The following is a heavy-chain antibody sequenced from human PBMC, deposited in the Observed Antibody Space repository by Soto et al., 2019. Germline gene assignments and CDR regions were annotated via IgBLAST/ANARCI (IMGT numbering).Heavy chain of an antibody. CDR2: IGTSGDT. Sequence: GGSLRLSCAVSGFSFRSYDIYWVRQRTGEGLEWASLIGTSGDTYYGGSVKGRFTISREIAENLVYLQMNSLTAGDTAVYYCTRASRTGGGSDVRGQGTTVPVS. J-gene: IGHJ6*02. V-gene: IGHV3-13*01. D-gene: IGHD3-16*01. CDR1: GFSFRSYD. CDR3: TRASRTGGGSDV.